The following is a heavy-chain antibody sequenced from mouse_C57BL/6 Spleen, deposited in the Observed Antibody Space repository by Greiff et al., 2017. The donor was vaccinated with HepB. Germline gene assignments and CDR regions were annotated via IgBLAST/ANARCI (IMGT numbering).Heavy chain of an antibody. J-gene: IGHJ2*01. CDR3: ARGDYDYDY. Sequence: QVQLQQSGAELVKPGASVKMSCKASGYTFTSYWVTWVKQRPGQGLEWIGDIYPGSGSTNYNEKFKSKATLTVDTSSSTAYMQLSSLTSEDSAVYYCARGDYDYDYWGQGTTLTVSS. CDR1: GYTFTSYW. V-gene: IGHV1-55*01. CDR2: IYPGSGST. D-gene: IGHD2-4*01.